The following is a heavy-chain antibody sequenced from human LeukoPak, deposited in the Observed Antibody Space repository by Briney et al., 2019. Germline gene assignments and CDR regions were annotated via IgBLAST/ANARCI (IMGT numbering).Heavy chain of an antibody. CDR3: ANTSPKSIAARRGLDY. V-gene: IGHV3-30*02. J-gene: IGHJ4*02. D-gene: IGHD6-6*01. Sequence: GGSLRLSCAASGFTFSSYGMHWVRQAPGKGLEWVAFIRYDGSNKYYADSVKGRFTISRDNSKNTLYLQMNSLRAEDTAVYYCANTSPKSIAARRGLDYWGQGTLVTVSS. CDR2: IRYDGSNK. CDR1: GFTFSSYG.